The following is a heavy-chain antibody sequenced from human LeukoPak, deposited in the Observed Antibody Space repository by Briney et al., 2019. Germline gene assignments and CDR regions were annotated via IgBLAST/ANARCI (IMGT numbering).Heavy chain of an antibody. D-gene: IGHD2-15*01. CDR3: ARHGIGYSTGGSCYPIT. CDR1: GYSFTNYW. Sequence: GESLKISCKGSGYSFTNYWIGWVRQMPGKGLEWMGIIYPGDSDTRYSPSFQGQVTISADKSMSTAYLQWTSLKASDTAMYYCARHGIGYSTGGSCYPITWGQGTLVTVSS. J-gene: IGHJ5*02. V-gene: IGHV5-51*01. CDR2: IYPGDSDT.